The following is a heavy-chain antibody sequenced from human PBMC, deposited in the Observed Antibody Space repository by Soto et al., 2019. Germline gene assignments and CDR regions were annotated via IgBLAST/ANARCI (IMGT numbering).Heavy chain of an antibody. D-gene: IGHD6-13*01. Sequence: EVQLLESGGGLVQPGGSLRLSCAASGFTFSSYAMSWVRQAPGKGLEWVSAISGSGGSTYYADSVKGRFTISRDNSKNTLYLQMNSLRAEDTAVYYCAKAVGGLLGKTAAAGPDYYYYGMDVWGQGTTVTVSS. CDR2: ISGSGGST. CDR1: GFTFSSYA. CDR3: AKAVGGLLGKTAAAGPDYYYYGMDV. J-gene: IGHJ6*02. V-gene: IGHV3-23*01.